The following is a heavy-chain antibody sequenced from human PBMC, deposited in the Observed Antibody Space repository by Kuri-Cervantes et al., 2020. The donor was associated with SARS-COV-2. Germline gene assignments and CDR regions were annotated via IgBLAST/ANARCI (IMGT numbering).Heavy chain of an antibody. CDR3: ARGPAVRGGDWTYFDY. Sequence: GGSLRLSCAASGFTFSSYEMNWVRQAPGKGLEWVSYISSSGSTIYYADSVKGRFTISRDNAKNSLYLQMNSLRAEDTAVYYCARGPAVRGGDWTYFDYWGQGTLVTVSS. J-gene: IGHJ4*02. V-gene: IGHV3-48*03. D-gene: IGHD2-21*02. CDR1: GFTFSSYE. CDR2: ISSSGSTI.